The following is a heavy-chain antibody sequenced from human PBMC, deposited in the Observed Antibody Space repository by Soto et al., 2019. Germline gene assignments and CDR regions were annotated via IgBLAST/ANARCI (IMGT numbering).Heavy chain of an antibody. CDR3: AREVVVPAGTYYFDY. Sequence: QVQLVQSGAEVKKPGSSVKVSCKASGGTFSSYTISWVRQAPGQGLEWMGRIIPILGIANYAQKFQGRVTIXXEXSXXTAYMELSSLRSEDTAVYYCAREVVVPAGTYYFDYWGQGTLVTVSS. CDR2: IIPILGIA. J-gene: IGHJ4*02. CDR1: GGTFSSYT. V-gene: IGHV1-69*08. D-gene: IGHD2-2*01.